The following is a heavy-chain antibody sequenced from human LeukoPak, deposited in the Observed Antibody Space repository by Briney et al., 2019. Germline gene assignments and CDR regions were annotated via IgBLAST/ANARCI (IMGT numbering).Heavy chain of an antibody. Sequence: PGGSLRLSCAASGFTFSSYSMNWVRQAPGKGLEWVSSISSSSSYIYYADSVKGRFTISRDNAKNSLYLQMNSLRAEDTAVYYCARELSSLAPAAIKDAFDIWGQGTMVTVSS. V-gene: IGHV3-21*01. CDR3: ARELSSLAPAAIKDAFDI. CDR1: GFTFSSYS. J-gene: IGHJ3*02. CDR2: ISSSSSYI. D-gene: IGHD2-2*02.